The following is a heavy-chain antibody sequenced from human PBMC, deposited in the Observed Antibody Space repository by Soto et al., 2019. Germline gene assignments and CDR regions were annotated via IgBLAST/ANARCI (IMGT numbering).Heavy chain of an antibody. CDR3: ARSRWYYYDSSGYYFDY. CDR2: ISSSSSTI. CDR1: GFTFSSYS. D-gene: IGHD3-22*01. V-gene: IGHV3-48*02. J-gene: IGHJ4*02. Sequence: GGSLRLSCAASGFTFSSYSMNWVRQAPGKGLEWVSYISSSSSTIYYADSVKGRFTISRDNAKNSLYLQMNSLRDEDTAVYYCARSRWYYYDSSGYYFDYWGQGTLVTVSS.